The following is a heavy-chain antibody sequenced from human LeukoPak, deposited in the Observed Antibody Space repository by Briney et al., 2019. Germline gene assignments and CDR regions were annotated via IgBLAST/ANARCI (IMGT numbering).Heavy chain of an antibody. CDR1: GFTVSSNY. CDR3: AKDDDWGRYKH. J-gene: IGHJ1*01. CDR2: IYSGGST. Sequence: GGSLRLSCAASGFTVSSNYMSWVRQAPGKGLEWVSVIYSGGSTYYTDSVKGRFTISRDNSKNTQSLQMNSLRAEDTAVYYCAKDDDWGRYKHWGQGTLVTVSS. V-gene: IGHV3-53*01. D-gene: IGHD3-16*01.